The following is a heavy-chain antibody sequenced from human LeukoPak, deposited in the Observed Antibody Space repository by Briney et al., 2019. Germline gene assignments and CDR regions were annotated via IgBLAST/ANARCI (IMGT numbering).Heavy chain of an antibody. D-gene: IGHD3-10*01. CDR1: GFTFSSYE. Sequence: GGSLRLSCAASGFTFSSYEMNWVRQAPGKGLEWVSYISSSGSTIYYADSVKGRFTISRDNAKSSLYLQMNSLSAEDTAVYYCARARPRFGELKLRRWFDPWGQGPLVTVSS. J-gene: IGHJ5*02. V-gene: IGHV3-48*03. CDR2: ISSSGSTI. CDR3: ARARPRFGELKLRRWFDP.